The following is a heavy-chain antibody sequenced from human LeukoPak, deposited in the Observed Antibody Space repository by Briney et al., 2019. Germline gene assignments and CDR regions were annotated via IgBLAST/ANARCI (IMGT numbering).Heavy chain of an antibody. CDR1: GFTFSSYW. CDR2: INSDGSST. CDR3: ARDLVGGSPWFDY. J-gene: IGHJ4*02. Sequence: GGSLRLSCAASGFTFSSYWMQWVRQAPGKGLVWVSRINSDGSSTNYADSVKGRFTISRDNSKNTLYLQMNRLRAEDTAVYYCARDLVGGSPWFDYWRQGNLVTVS. V-gene: IGHV3-74*01. D-gene: IGHD2-15*01.